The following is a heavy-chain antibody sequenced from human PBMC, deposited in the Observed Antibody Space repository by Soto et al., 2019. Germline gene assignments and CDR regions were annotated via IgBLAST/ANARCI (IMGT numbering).Heavy chain of an antibody. Sequence: PGESLKIPCKGSGYSFTSYWISWVRQMPGKGLEWMGRIDPSDSYTNYSPSFQGHVTISADKSISTAYLQWSSLKASDTAMYYCAIQLRSGELNAFDIWGQGTMVTVSS. V-gene: IGHV5-10-1*01. CDR2: IDPSDSYT. J-gene: IGHJ3*02. CDR1: GYSFTSYW. CDR3: AIQLRSGELNAFDI. D-gene: IGHD1-26*01.